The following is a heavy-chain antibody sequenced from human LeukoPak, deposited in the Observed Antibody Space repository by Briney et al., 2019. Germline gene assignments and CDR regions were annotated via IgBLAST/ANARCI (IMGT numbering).Heavy chain of an antibody. CDR2: LYSNGNT. J-gene: IGHJ4*02. CDR1: GFTVSSKY. V-gene: IGHV3-53*01. D-gene: IGHD3-22*01. CDR3: ARDYYDGSAYYSYYEY. Sequence: GGSLRLSCAASGFTVSSKYMSWVRQAPGKGLEWVSTLYSNGNTYYADSVKGRFTISRDNSKNTLSLQMNSLRAEDTAVYYCARDYYDGSAYYSYYEYWGQGTLVTVSS.